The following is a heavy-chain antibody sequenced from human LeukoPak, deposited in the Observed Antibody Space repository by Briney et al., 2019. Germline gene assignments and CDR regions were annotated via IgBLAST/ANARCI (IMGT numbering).Heavy chain of an antibody. V-gene: IGHV3-23*01. D-gene: IGHD6-13*01. CDR1: GFTFSSYA. Sequence: GGSLRLSCAASGFTFSSYAMSWVRQAPGKGLEWVSAISGSGGSTYYADSVKGRFTISRDNSKNTLYLQMNSLRAENTAVYYCAKDGLYSSRYYYYYYMDVWGKGTTVTVSS. CDR3: AKDGLYSSRYYYYYYMDV. CDR2: ISGSGGST. J-gene: IGHJ6*03.